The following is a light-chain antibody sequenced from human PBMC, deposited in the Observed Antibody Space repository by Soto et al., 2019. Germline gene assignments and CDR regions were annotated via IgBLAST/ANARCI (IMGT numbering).Light chain of an antibody. J-gene: IGLJ6*01. CDR2: EVS. V-gene: IGLV2-14*01. CDR1: SSDVGGYNY. Sequence: QSALTQPASVSGSPGQSITISCTGTSSDVGGYNYVSWYQQHPGKAPKLMIYEVSNRPSGVSNRFSGSKSGNTASLTISGLQAGDEADYYCSSYTSRITRVFGTGTQLTVL. CDR3: SSYTSRITRV.